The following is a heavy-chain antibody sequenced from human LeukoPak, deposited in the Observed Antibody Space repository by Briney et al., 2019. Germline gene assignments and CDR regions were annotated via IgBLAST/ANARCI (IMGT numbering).Heavy chain of an antibody. J-gene: IGHJ4*02. D-gene: IGHD3-10*01. Sequence: SETLSLTCTVSGGSISSYYWSWIRQPPGKGLEWIGYIYYSGSTNYNPSLKSRVTISVETSKNEFSLKLSSVTAADTAVYYCARGGIWFGEFHEFDYWGQGTLVTVSS. CDR1: GGSISSYY. CDR2: IYYSGST. V-gene: IGHV4-59*08. CDR3: ARGGIWFGEFHEFDY.